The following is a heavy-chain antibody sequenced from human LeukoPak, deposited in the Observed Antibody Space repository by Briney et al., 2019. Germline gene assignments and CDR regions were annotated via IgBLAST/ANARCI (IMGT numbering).Heavy chain of an antibody. D-gene: IGHD6-13*01. CDR2: INPNSGRT. CDR3: ARALLVLDYFDY. Sequence: GSVRVSCEASRDTFTGDYIDSGRHSPGQRVWRMGWINPNSGRTNNAQKFQGRVTMTRDTSISTGYMELSRLSSDDTAVYYCARALLVLDYFDYWGQGTLVTVSS. V-gene: IGHV1-2*02. CDR1: RDTFTGDY. J-gene: IGHJ4*02.